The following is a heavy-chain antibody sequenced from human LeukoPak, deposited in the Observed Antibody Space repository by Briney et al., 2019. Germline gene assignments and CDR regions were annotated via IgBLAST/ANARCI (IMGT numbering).Heavy chain of an antibody. D-gene: IGHD3-22*01. J-gene: IGHJ3*02. CDR3: ARDDRRTGYYDSSGYYYNDAFDI. CDR1: GYTFTGYY. CDR2: INPNSGGT. Sequence: ASVKVSCKASGYTFTGYYMHWVRQAPGQGLEWMGWINPNSGGTNYAQKFQGRVTMTRDTSISTAYMELSRLRSDDTAVYYCARDDRRTGYYDSSGYYYNDAFDIWGQGTMVTVSS. V-gene: IGHV1-2*02.